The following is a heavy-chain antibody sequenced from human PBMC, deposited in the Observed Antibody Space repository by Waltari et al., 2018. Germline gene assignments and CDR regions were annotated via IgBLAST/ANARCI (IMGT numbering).Heavy chain of an antibody. V-gene: IGHV4-39*07. CDR1: GVSIIGISYY. CDR3: AREKRAFYDSSGYFDY. Sequence: LQLQESGPGLGNHAETRSLTCTFSGVSIIGISYYGGWIRQPPGKGLEWIGSIFYSGSTYYNPSLKSRVTISIDTSRNQFSLKLSSVTAADTAMYYCAREKRAFYDSSGYFDYWGQGTLVTVSS. D-gene: IGHD3-22*01. CDR2: IFYSGST. J-gene: IGHJ4*02.